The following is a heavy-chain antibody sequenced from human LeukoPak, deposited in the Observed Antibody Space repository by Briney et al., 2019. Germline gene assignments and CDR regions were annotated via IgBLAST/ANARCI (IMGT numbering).Heavy chain of an antibody. CDR3: ARASAAAGTNWFDP. V-gene: IGHV3-30-3*01. CDR1: GFTFSSYA. D-gene: IGHD6-13*01. CDR2: ISHDGSNK. Sequence: GRSLRLSCAASGFTFSSYAMHWVRQAPGKGLEWVAVISHDGSNKYYADSVKGRFTISRDNSKNALYLQMNSLRAEDTAVYYCARASAAAGTNWFDPWGQGTLVTVSS. J-gene: IGHJ5*02.